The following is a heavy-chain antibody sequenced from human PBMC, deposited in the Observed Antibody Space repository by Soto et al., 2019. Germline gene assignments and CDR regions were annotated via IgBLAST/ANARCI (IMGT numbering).Heavy chain of an antibody. CDR1: GGSISSYY. D-gene: IGHD6-6*01. V-gene: IGHV4-59*01. J-gene: IGHJ4*02. Sequence: SETLSLTCTVSGGSISSYYWSWIRQPPGKGLEWIGYIYYSGSTNYNPSLKSRVTISVDTSKNQFSLKLSSVTAADTAVYYCARVRRPYYFDYWGQGTLVTVSS. CDR2: IYYSGST. CDR3: ARVRRPYYFDY.